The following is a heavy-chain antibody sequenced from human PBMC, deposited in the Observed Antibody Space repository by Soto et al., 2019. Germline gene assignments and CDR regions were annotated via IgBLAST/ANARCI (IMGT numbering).Heavy chain of an antibody. CDR3: ATSQKGYNWNYFDH. J-gene: IGHJ4*02. V-gene: IGHV4-39*01. CDR2: VFYTGFT. Sequence: SETLSLTCAVSGGSISGSYYYWAWLRQSPGKGPEWIGSVFYTGFTSDNPSLESRVSVSVDTSKSQFSLKLSAVTAADTAVYYCATSQKGYNWNYFDHWGQGARVTVSS. CDR1: GGSISGSYYY. D-gene: IGHD1-20*01.